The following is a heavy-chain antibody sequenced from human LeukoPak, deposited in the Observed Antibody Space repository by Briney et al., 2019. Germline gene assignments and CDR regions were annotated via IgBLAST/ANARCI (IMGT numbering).Heavy chain of an antibody. J-gene: IGHJ4*02. V-gene: IGHV3-74*01. Sequence: PGGSLRLSCAASGFTVSSNYMSWVRQAAGKGLVWVSRINSDGSSTDYADSVKGRFTISRDNAKNTLYLQMNSLRAEDTAVYYCARARIAVAQLTDYRGQGTLVTVSS. CDR2: INSDGSST. D-gene: IGHD6-19*01. CDR3: ARARIAVAQLTDY. CDR1: GFTVSSNY.